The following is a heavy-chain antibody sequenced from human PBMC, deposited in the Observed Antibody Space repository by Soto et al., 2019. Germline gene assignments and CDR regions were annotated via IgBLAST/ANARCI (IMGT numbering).Heavy chain of an antibody. CDR3: TRDDVHFNGDRYYGVPMDV. Sequence: EVQLVESGGDLVQPGGSLRLSCAASGFSVRSKYMSWVRQAPGKGLECVSLIQSGGTTYYAGSVKGRFTISRDYSENTLFLQRNSLRVDDTAVYYCTRDDVHFNGDRYYGVPMDVSGKGTTVTVSA. D-gene: IGHD2-8*01. CDR2: IQSGGTT. V-gene: IGHV3-66*01. J-gene: IGHJ6*04. CDR1: GFSVRSKY.